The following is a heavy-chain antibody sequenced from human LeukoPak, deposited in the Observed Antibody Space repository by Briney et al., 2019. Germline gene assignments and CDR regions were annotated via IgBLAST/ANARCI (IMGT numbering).Heavy chain of an antibody. CDR3: ARDELSLMVRGVIGAFDI. Sequence: GGSLRPSCAASGFTFSSYSMNWVRQAPGKGLEWVSYISSSSSTIYYADSVKGRFTISRDNAKNSLYLQMNSLRDEDTAVYYCARDELSLMVRGVIGAFDIWGQGTMVTVSS. CDR2: ISSSSSTI. V-gene: IGHV3-48*02. D-gene: IGHD3-10*01. J-gene: IGHJ3*02. CDR1: GFTFSSYS.